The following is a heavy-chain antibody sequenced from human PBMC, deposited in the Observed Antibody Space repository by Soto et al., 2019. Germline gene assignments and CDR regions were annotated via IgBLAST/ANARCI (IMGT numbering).Heavy chain of an antibody. CDR3: AGYCSGGSCYPDY. V-gene: IGHV4-30-4*01. CDR1: GGSISSGDYY. Sequence: QVQLQESGPGLVKPSQTLSLTCTVSGGSISSGDYYWSWIRQPPGKGLEWIGYIYYSGSTYYNPSLKSRVTIAVDTSKYQFSLKLSSVTAADTAVYYCAGYCSGGSCYPDYWGQGTLVTVSS. D-gene: IGHD2-15*01. J-gene: IGHJ4*02. CDR2: IYYSGST.